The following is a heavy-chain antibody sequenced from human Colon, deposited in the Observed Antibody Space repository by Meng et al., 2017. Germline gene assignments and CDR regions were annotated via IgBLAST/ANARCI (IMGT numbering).Heavy chain of an antibody. Sequence: GESLKISCKGTGYTFTNHWIGWVRQIPGKGLEWMGIIYPGDSDTRYSPSFQGQVTISVDTSINTAYLQWNSLKASDTGMYYCARYGDSGSYVANWFDAWGQGTLVTVSS. V-gene: IGHV5-51*01. CDR1: GYTFTNHW. CDR3: ARYGDSGSYVANWFDA. D-gene: IGHD1-26*01. CDR2: IYPGDSDT. J-gene: IGHJ5*02.